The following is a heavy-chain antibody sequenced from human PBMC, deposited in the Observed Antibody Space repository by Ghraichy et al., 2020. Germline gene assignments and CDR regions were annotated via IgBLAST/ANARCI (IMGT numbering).Heavy chain of an antibody. Sequence: SLSLTCAASGFTFSSYAMHWVRQAPGKGLEWVAVISYDGSNKYYADSVKGRFTISRDNSKNTLYLQMNSLRAEDTAVYYCARDQGSGGYFDYWGQGTLVTVSS. CDR2: ISYDGSNK. CDR3: ARDQGSGGYFDY. J-gene: IGHJ4*02. D-gene: IGHD6-19*01. V-gene: IGHV3-30*04. CDR1: GFTFSSYA.